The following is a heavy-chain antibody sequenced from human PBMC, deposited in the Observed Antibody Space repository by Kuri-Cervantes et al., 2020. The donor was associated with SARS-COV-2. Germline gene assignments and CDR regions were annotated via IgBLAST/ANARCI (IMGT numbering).Heavy chain of an antibody. CDR2: ISPYNGKT. CDR3: ARDFRGSNYYDSSGPHDAFDI. CDR1: GYTLTELS. D-gene: IGHD3-22*01. J-gene: IGHJ3*02. Sequence: ASVKVSCKVSGYTLTELSMHWVRQAPGKGLEWMGWISPYNGKTHYAQNLQDRVTMTTDTATSTAYMELRNLRSEDTAVYYCARDFRGSNYYDSSGPHDAFDIWGQGTMVTVSS. V-gene: IGHV1-18*01.